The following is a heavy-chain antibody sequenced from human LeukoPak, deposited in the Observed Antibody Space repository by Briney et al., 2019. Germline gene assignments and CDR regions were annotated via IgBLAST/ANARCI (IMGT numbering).Heavy chain of an antibody. D-gene: IGHD3-16*01. CDR2: ISYDGSNE. CDR3: ANLGNY. CDR1: GFTFSSYG. V-gene: IGHV3-30*18. J-gene: IGHJ4*02. Sequence: GRSLRLSCAASGFTFSSYGMHWVRQAPGKGLEWVAVISYDGSNEYYADSVKGRFTISRDNSKNTLYLQMNSLRAEDTAVYYCANLGNYWGQGTLVTVSS.